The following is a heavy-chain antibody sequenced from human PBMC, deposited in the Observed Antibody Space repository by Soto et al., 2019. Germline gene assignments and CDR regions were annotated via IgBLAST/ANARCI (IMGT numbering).Heavy chain of an antibody. CDR2: IYHSGST. Sequence: SETLSLTXAVSGGSISSGGYSWSWIRQPPGKGLEWIGYIYHSGSTYYNPSLKSRVTISVDRSKNQFSLKLGSVTAADTAVYYCARVPSGVVVYFDYWGQGTLVTVSS. D-gene: IGHD3-22*01. V-gene: IGHV4-30-2*01. CDR3: ARVPSGVVVYFDY. J-gene: IGHJ4*02. CDR1: GGSISSGGYS.